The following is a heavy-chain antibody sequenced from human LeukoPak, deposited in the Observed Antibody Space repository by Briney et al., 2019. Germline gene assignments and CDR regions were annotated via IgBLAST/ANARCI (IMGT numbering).Heavy chain of an antibody. D-gene: IGHD3-22*01. CDR1: GYTFTSYA. CDR3: ARTVYDSSGYYVNYYYYGMDV. Sequence: GASVKVSCKASGYTFTSYAMNWVRQAPGQGLEWMGRINTNTGNPTYAQGFTGRFVFSLDTSVSTAYLQISSLKAEDTAVYYCARTVYDSSGYYVNYYYYGMDVWGQGTTVTVSS. V-gene: IGHV7-4-1*02. CDR2: INTNTGNP. J-gene: IGHJ6*02.